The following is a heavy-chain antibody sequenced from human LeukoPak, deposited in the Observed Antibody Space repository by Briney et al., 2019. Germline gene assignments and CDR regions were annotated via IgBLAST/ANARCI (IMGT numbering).Heavy chain of an antibody. D-gene: IGHD5-24*01. CDR2: MNPNSGNT. CDR3: ARGRRWLQFWFDP. Sequence: ASVKVSCKASGYTFTNTGICWVRQAPGQGLEWMGWMNPNSGNTGYAQKFQGRVTMTRNTSISTAYMELSSLRSEDTAVYYCARGRRWLQFWFDPWGQGTLVTVSS. J-gene: IGHJ5*02. CDR1: GYTFTNTG. V-gene: IGHV1-8*01.